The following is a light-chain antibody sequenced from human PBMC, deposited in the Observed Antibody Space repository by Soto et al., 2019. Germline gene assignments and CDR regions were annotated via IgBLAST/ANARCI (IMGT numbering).Light chain of an antibody. CDR2: DVS. CDR3: SSYTSSSTYVV. Sequence: HSALTQPASVSGSPGQSITISCTGTSSDVGGYNYVSWYQHHPGKAPKLMIYDVSNRPSGVSNRFSGSKSGNTASLTISGLQAEDEADYYCSSYTSSSTYVVFGGGTKLTVL. CDR1: SSDVGGYNY. V-gene: IGLV2-14*03. J-gene: IGLJ2*01.